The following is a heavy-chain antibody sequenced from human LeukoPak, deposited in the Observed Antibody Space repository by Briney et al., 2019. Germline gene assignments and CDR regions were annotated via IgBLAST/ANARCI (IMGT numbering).Heavy chain of an antibody. V-gene: IGHV1-18*01. D-gene: IGHD6-19*01. CDR2: ISTYNDNT. CDR1: GYTFTSYG. J-gene: IGHJ5*02. Sequence: GASVKVSCKASGYTFTSYGLSWVRQAPGQGLEWMGWISTYNDNTHYEQKFQGRVTMTTDTSTNTAYMELRSLRSDDTAVYYCAREMAVAGSGVIDPWGQGTLVTVSS. CDR3: AREMAVAGSGVIDP.